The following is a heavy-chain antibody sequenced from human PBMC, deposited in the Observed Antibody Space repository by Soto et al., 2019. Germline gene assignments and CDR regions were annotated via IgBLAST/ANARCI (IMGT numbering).Heavy chain of an antibody. J-gene: IGHJ4*02. CDR1: GFSLSNARMG. CDR3: ARMGKDGYNLYYFDY. CDR2: IFSNDEK. Sequence: SGPTLVNPTETLTLTCTVSGFSLSNARMGVSWIRQPPGKALEWLAHIFSNDEKSYSTSPKSRLTISKDTSKSQVVLTMTNMDPVDTATYYCARMGKDGYNLYYFDYWGQGTLVTVSS. V-gene: IGHV2-26*01. D-gene: IGHD5-12*01.